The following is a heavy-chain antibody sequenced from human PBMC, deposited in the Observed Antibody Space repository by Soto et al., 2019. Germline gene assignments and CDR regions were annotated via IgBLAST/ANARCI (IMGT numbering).Heavy chain of an antibody. Sequence: GGSLRLSCAASGFTFSSYSMNWVRQAPGKGLEWVSYISSSSSTIYYADSVKGRFTISRDNAKNSLYLQMNSLRAEDTAVYYCARVVNNYYYYMDVWGKGTTVTVSS. CDR2: ISSSSSTI. D-gene: IGHD2-15*01. CDR1: GFTFSSYS. J-gene: IGHJ6*03. V-gene: IGHV3-48*01. CDR3: ARVVNNYYYYMDV.